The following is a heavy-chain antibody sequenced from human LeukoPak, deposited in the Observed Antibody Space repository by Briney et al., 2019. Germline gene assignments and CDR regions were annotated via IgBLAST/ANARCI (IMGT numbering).Heavy chain of an antibody. CDR3: ARDYLDPSQDAFDI. CDR2: IYYSGST. V-gene: IGHV4-39*07. D-gene: IGHD3-16*02. Sequence: SETLSLTCTVSGGSISSSSYYWGWIRQPPGKGLEWIGSIYYSGSTYYNPSLKSRVTISVDTSKNQFSLKLSSVTAADTAVYYCARDYLDPSQDAFDIWGQGTMVTVSS. CDR1: GGSISSSSYY. J-gene: IGHJ3*02.